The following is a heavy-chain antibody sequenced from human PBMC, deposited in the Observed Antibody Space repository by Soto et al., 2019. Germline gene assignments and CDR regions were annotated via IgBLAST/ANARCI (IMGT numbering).Heavy chain of an antibody. J-gene: IGHJ6*02. D-gene: IGHD3-16*01. CDR3: ARSAGRRHVFTFDYGLDV. V-gene: IGHV3-11*06. CDR1: GFNVGDNY. Sequence: QVQLVESGGGLVEPGGSLRLSCAASGFNVGDNYMTWIRQAPGKGLEWLSYSSSSGAYTNYADSVKGRFTISRENTKNSLYLQMDSLRAEDTAVYFCARSAGRRHVFTFDYGLDVWGQGTTVTVSS. CDR2: SSSSGAYT.